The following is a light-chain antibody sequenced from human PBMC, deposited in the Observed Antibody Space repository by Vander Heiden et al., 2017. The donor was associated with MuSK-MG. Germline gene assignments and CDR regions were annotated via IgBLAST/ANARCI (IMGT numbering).Light chain of an antibody. CDR2: LGS. V-gene: IGKV2-28*01. CDR1: QSLLHSNGYNY. Sequence: DIVMTQSPLSLPVTPGEPASISCRSSQSLLHSNGYNYLDWYLQKPGQSPQLLIYLGSNRASGGPDRLSGSGSGTDFTLKISRGEAEDVGVYYCRQAIKTLYTFARGPSWRSN. J-gene: IGKJ2*01. CDR3: RQAIKTLYT.